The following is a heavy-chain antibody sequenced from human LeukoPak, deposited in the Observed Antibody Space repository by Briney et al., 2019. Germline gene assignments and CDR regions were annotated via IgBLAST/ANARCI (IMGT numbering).Heavy chain of an antibody. V-gene: IGHV4-34*01. J-gene: IGHJ4*02. CDR1: GGSFSGYY. D-gene: IGHD6-13*01. CDR2: INHSGST. Sequence: SETLSLTCAVYGGSFSGYYWSWIRQPPGKGLEWIGEINHSGSTNYNPSLKSRVTISVDTSKNQFTLKLSSVTAADTAVYYCARGGIRGAAAGTRYFGYWGQGTLVTVSS. CDR3: ARGGIRGAAAGTRYFGY.